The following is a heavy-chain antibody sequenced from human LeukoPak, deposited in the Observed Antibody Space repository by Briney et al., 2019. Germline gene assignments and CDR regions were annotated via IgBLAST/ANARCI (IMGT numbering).Heavy chain of an antibody. J-gene: IGHJ4*02. CDR1: GYTFIDYG. Sequence: ASVKVSCKASGYTFIDYGISWVRQAPGQGLEWLGWISAYNGDTNYAQKFQGRVTMTTDTSTSTAYMELRSLRSDDTAVYYCAREGGSQGYAYWGQGTLVTVSS. V-gene: IGHV1-18*01. CDR3: AREGGSQGYAY. CDR2: ISAYNGDT. D-gene: IGHD1-1*01.